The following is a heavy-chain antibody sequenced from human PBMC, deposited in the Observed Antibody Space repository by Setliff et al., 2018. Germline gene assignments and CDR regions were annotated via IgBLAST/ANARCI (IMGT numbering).Heavy chain of an antibody. J-gene: IGHJ6*03. Sequence: GGSLRLSCEASGFTFSSYSMNWVRQAPGKGLEWVAHISYSSGSISYADSVKGRFTISRDNAKNSLYLQLYSLRPEDTAVYYCAKVGLHDSSGHFYYMDVWGKGTTVTVSS. CDR1: GFTFSSYS. V-gene: IGHV3-48*01. CDR3: AKVGLHDSSGHFYYMDV. CDR2: ISYSSGSI. D-gene: IGHD3-22*01.